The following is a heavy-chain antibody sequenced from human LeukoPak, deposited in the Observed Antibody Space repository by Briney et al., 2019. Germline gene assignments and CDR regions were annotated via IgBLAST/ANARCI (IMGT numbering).Heavy chain of an antibody. V-gene: IGHV3-23*01. D-gene: IGHD4-17*01. CDR1: GFTFCTYA. Sequence: GGSLRLSCAASGFTFCTYAMNWVRQAPGKGLEWVSTISGNGGSTYYADSVKGRFTISRDNSKNTLYLQMNSLKAEDTAVYYCAKSRRLYGDFIDYWGQGTLVTVSS. CDR3: AKSRRLYGDFIDY. J-gene: IGHJ4*02. CDR2: ISGNGGST.